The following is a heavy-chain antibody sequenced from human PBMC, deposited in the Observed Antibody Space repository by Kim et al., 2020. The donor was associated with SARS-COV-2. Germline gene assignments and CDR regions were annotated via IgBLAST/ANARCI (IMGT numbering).Heavy chain of an antibody. CDR1: GFTFDDYA. CDR2: ISGDGGST. Sequence: GGSLRLSCAASGFTFDDYAMHWVRQAPGKGLEWVSLISGDGGSTYYPDSVKGRITISRDNSKNSLYLQMNSLRTEDTALYYCAKDSWYSGSSGFIDYWGQGTLVTVSS. V-gene: IGHV3-43*02. J-gene: IGHJ4*02. D-gene: IGHD6-19*01. CDR3: AKDSWYSGSSGFIDY.